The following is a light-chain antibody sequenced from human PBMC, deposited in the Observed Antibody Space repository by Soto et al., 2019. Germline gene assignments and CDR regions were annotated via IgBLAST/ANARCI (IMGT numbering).Light chain of an antibody. V-gene: IGLV2-14*01. CDR2: DVS. CDR1: SSDVGGYNY. Sequence: QSALTQSASVSGSPGQSITISCTGTSSDVGGYNYVSWYQQHPGKAPKLIIYDVSNRPSGVSTRFSGSKSGNTASLTISGLQAEDEADYSCRLYTSTNSWVFGGGTKVTVL. J-gene: IGLJ3*02. CDR3: RLYTSTNSWV.